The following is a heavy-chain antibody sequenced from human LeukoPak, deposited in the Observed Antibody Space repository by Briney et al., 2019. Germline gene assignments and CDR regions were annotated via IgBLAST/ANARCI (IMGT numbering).Heavy chain of an antibody. CDR2: INPNSGGT. J-gene: IGHJ5*02. CDR3: ARLCCSSTSWYNWFDT. D-gene: IGHD2-2*01. Sequence: ASVKVSCKASGYTFTGYYMHWVRQAPGQGLEWMGWINPNSGGTNYAQKFQGRVTMTRDTSISTAYMELSRLRSDDTAVYYCARLCCSSTSWYNWFDTWGQGTLVTVSS. V-gene: IGHV1-2*02. CDR1: GYTFTGYY.